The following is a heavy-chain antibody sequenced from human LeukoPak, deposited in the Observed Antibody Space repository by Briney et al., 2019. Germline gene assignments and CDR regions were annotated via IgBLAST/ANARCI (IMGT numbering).Heavy chain of an antibody. CDR2: INEDGSEK. CDR3: ASEINWGSGAFDV. CDR1: GFMFSNFW. V-gene: IGHV3-7*01. Sequence: GGSLRLSCVGSGFMFSNFWMTWVRQAPGKGLEWVANINEDGSEKHYVDSMKGRFTISGDNAKNSLYLQMNSLSAEDTAVYYCASEINWGSGAFDVWGQGTMVTVSS. D-gene: IGHD7-27*01. J-gene: IGHJ3*01.